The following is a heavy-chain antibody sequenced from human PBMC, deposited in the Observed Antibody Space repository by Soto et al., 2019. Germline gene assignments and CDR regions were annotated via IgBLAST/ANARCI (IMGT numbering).Heavy chain of an antibody. CDR3: ARDGRGSSFIFYFDY. CDR1: GFIFSDYS. D-gene: IGHD1-26*01. J-gene: IGHJ4*02. CDR2: ISSTSTYI. Sequence: EVHLVESGGGLVKPGGSLRLSCAASGFIFSDYSMDWVRQAPGKGLEWVASISSTSTYISYADSVRGRVTISRDNAKNSLYLQMNSLTAEGTAVYYCARDGRGSSFIFYFDYWGQGTLVTVSS. V-gene: IGHV3-21*01.